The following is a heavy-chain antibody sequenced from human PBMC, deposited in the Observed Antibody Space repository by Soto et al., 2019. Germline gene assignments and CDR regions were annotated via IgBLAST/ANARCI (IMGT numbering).Heavy chain of an antibody. D-gene: IGHD6-19*01. Sequence: GSVKVYFKASGYTFTSYGISLVRQAPGQGLEWMGWISAYNGNTNYAQKLQGRVTMTTDTSTSTAYMELRSLRSDDTAVYYCARRRYSSGRGYFDSWGQGTMVTVSS. CDR2: ISAYNGNT. J-gene: IGHJ4*02. CDR3: ARRRYSSGRGYFDS. CDR1: GYTFTSYG. V-gene: IGHV1-18*04.